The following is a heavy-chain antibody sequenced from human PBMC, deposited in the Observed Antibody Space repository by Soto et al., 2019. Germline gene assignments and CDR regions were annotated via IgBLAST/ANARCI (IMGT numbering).Heavy chain of an antibody. CDR1: GFTFSSYA. CDR3: AKGSDSSGYSWNWFDP. D-gene: IGHD3-22*01. Sequence: GGSLRLSCAASGFTFSSYAMSWVRQAPGKGLEWVSAISGSGGSTYYADSVKGRFTISRDNSKNTLYLQMNSLRAEDTAVYYCAKGSDSSGYSWNWFDPWGQGTLVTV. V-gene: IGHV3-23*01. CDR2: ISGSGGST. J-gene: IGHJ5*02.